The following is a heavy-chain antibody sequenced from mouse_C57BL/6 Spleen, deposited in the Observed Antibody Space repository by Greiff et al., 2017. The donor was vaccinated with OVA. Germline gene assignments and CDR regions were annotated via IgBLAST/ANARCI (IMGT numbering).Heavy chain of an antibody. Sequence: VQLQQSGPELVKPGASVKIPCKASGYTFTDYNMHWVKQSHGKSLEWIGYINPNNGGTIYNQKFKGKATLTVAKSSSTAYMELRSLTSEDTAVYYCAREVDYYGSSSWFAYWGQGTLVTVSA. D-gene: IGHD1-1*01. CDR2: INPNNGGT. CDR1: GYTFTDYN. J-gene: IGHJ3*01. CDR3: AREVDYYGSSSWFAY. V-gene: IGHV1-18*01.